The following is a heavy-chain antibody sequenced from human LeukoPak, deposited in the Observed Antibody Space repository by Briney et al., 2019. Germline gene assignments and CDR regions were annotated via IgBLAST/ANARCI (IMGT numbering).Heavy chain of an antibody. CDR1: GYTFIHCS. Sequence: ASVKVSCKASGYTFIHCSISWLRQAPGQGLEWMGWINTEKGHTNYAQNFRDRLTVTTDTSTNTAYMELTSLRSDDTAVYYCARDGGGDAATGRVDHWGQGTLVKVSS. J-gene: IGHJ4*02. D-gene: IGHD6-25*01. CDR3: ARDGGGDAATGRVDH. V-gene: IGHV1-18*01. CDR2: INTEKGHT.